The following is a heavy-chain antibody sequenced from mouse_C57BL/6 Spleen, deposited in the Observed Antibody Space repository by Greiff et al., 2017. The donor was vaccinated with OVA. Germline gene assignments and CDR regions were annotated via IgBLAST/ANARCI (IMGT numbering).Heavy chain of an antibody. Sequence: EVKLVESGGDLVKPGGSLKLSCAASGFTFSSYGMSWVRQTPDKRLEWVATISSGGSYTYYPDSVKGRFTISRDNAKNTLYLQMSSLKSEDTAMYYGARPHYYGSSYYWYFDVWGTGTTVTVSS. CDR2: ISSGGSYT. CDR1: GFTFSSYG. V-gene: IGHV5-6*01. J-gene: IGHJ1*03. D-gene: IGHD1-1*01. CDR3: ARPHYYGSSYYWYFDV.